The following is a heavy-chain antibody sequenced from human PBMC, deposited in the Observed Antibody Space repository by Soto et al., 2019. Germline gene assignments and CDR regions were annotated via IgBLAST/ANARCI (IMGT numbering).Heavy chain of an antibody. V-gene: IGHV3-15*07. CDR2: IKRRTDGETT. CDR3: TTDEEYSTGRSPGDN. J-gene: IGHJ4*02. Sequence: EVQLVESGGGLVKPGGSLRLSCAASGFSFNKAWMNWVRQAPGKGLEWVGRIKRRTDGETTDYAAPVQGRFTISRDDSKNTLYLQMNSLEVEDTAMYYCTTDEEYSTGRSPGDNWGQGTLVTVSS. D-gene: IGHD6-19*01. CDR1: GFSFNKAW.